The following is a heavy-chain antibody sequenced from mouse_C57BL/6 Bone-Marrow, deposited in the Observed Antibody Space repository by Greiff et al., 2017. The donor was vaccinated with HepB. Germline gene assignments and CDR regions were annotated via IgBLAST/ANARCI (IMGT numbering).Heavy chain of an antibody. D-gene: IGHD1-1*01. CDR3: ARRYYYGSSYDWYFDV. V-gene: IGHV1-4*01. J-gene: IGHJ1*03. CDR2: INPSSGYT. CDR1: GYTFTSYT. Sequence: QVQLQQSGAELARPGASVKMSCKASGYTFTSYTMHWVKQRPGQGLEWIGYINPSSGYTKYNQKFKDKATLTADKSSSTAYMELRSLTSEDSAVYFCARRYYYGSSYDWYFDVWGTGTTVTVSS.